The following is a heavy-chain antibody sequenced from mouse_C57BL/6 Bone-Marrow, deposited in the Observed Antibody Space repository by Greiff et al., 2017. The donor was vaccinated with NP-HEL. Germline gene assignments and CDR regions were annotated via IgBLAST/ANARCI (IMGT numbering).Heavy chain of an antibody. V-gene: IGHV10-1*01. CDR2: IRSKSNNYAT. D-gene: IGHD2-3*01. Sequence: EVQGVESGGGLVQPKGSLKLSCAASGFSFKTYAMNWVRQAPGKGLEWVARIRSKSNNYATDYADSGKDRFTISRDDSTSMLYLPVNNLKTQDTAMYSGVTAYDGYSHYFAKGYWGQGISVS. J-gene: IGHJ4*01. CDR1: GFSFKTYA. CDR3: VTAYDGYSHYFAKGY.